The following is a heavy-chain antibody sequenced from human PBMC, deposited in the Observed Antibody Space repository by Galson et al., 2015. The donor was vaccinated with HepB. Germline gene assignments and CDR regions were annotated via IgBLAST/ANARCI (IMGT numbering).Heavy chain of an antibody. CDR3: ARGITYYYGSGSYRYFDL. V-gene: IGHV4-59*01. J-gene: IGHJ2*01. CDR2: IYYSGST. Sequence: QVQLQESGPGLVKPSETLSLTCTVSGGSISSYYWSWIRQPPGKGLEWIGYIYYSGSTNYNPSLKSRVTISVDTSKNQFSLKLSSVTAADTAVYYCARGITYYYGSGSYRYFDLWGRGTLVTVSS. D-gene: IGHD3-10*01. CDR1: GGSISSYY.